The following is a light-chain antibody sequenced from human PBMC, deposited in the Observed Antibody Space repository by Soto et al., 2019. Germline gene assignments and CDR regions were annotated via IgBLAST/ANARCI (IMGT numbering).Light chain of an antibody. CDR1: QSISSY. CDR2: AAS. J-gene: IGKJ1*01. CDR3: QQYNSYSPT. V-gene: IGKV1-39*01. Sequence: DIQMTQSPSSLSASVGDRVTITCRASQSISSYLNWYQQKPGKAPKLLIYAASSLQSGVPSRFSGGGSGTDFTLTISSLQPEDFATYYCQQYNSYSPTFGQGTKVDIK.